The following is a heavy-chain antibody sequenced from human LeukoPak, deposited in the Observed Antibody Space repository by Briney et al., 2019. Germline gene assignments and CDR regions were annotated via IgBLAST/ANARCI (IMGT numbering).Heavy chain of an antibody. CDR3: AGHPDYGDYDLNRPYDY. V-gene: IGHV1-69*04. CDR1: GGSFSSYV. Sequence: ASVKVSCMASGGSFSSYVINWVRQAHGQGLEWMGRIIPTLAIANYAQKFQGRVTITADKSTSTAYMELSSLRSEDTAVYYCAGHPDYGDYDLNRPYDYWGQGTLVTVSS. CDR2: IIPTLAIA. D-gene: IGHD4-17*01. J-gene: IGHJ4*02.